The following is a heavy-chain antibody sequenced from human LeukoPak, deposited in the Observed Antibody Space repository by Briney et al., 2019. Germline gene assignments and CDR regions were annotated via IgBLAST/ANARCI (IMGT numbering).Heavy chain of an antibody. Sequence: PSETLSLTCTVSGGSIRNYYGSWIRQPPGKGLEWVGYIYYSGSTSYNPSLKSRVTISVGTSKNQFSLKLSSVTAADTAVYYCARHFAGPGTYTPYFGMDVWGQGATVTVSS. D-gene: IGHD3-3*01. V-gene: IGHV4-59*08. CDR1: GGSIRNYY. CDR3: ARHFAGPGTYTPYFGMDV. CDR2: IYYSGST. J-gene: IGHJ6*02.